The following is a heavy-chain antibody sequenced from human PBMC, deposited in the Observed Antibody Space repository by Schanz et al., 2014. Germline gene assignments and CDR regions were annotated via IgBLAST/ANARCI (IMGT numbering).Heavy chain of an antibody. Sequence: EVQMLESGGGLVQPGGSLRLSCVASGFTFRRYGMSWVRQAPGKGLEWVSVIAGDGGGPNYVDSVKGRFTISRDNSDNTLYXXMXXXXXXDTAVYYCARGSGTFDSWGQGTLVTVSS. D-gene: IGHD3-3*01. V-gene: IGHV3-23*01. CDR1: GFTFRRYG. J-gene: IGHJ4*02. CDR3: ARGSGTFDS. CDR2: IAGDGGGP.